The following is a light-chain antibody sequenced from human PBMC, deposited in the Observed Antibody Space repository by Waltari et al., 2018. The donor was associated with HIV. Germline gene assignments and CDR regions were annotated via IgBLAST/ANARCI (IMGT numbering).Light chain of an antibody. CDR1: SNDVGGYNY. V-gene: IGLV2-14*01. CDR3: TSYASSSSLL. Sequence: QSALTQPATVSGSPGQSITISCTGGSNDVGGYNYGSWYQHLPGKAPKLIIYEVRNRPSGVSNRFSGSKSGNTASLTISGLQAEDEADYYCTSYASSSSLLFGGGTKLTVL. CDR2: EVR. J-gene: IGLJ2*01.